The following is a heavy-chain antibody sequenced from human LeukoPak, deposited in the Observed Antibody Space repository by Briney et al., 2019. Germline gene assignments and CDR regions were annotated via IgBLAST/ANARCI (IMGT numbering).Heavy chain of an antibody. D-gene: IGHD2-2*01. J-gene: IGHJ5*02. CDR2: IYHSGST. Sequence: PSETLSLTCAVSGGSISSSNWWSWVRQPPGKGLEWIGEIYHSGSTNYNPSLKSRVTISVDKSKNQFSLKLSSVTAADTAVYYCVREVPAVKIGIPPRWYNWFDPWGQGTLVTVSS. V-gene: IGHV4-4*02. CDR3: VREVPAVKIGIPPRWYNWFDP. CDR1: GGSISSSNW.